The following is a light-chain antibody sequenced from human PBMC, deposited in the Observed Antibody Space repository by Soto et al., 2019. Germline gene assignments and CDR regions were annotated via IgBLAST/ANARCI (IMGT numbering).Light chain of an antibody. CDR2: GAS. Sequence: EILMTQYPATLSGSPGETVTLSCGASQSVGTNLAWYQQRPGQAPRLLIYGASTRATGISSRFSGSLSGTEHTLTISSLKSEDFAVYYCQQYSNWHTLTFGGGTKVDIK. J-gene: IGKJ4*01. CDR3: QQYSNWHTLT. V-gene: IGKV3-15*01. CDR1: QSVGTN.